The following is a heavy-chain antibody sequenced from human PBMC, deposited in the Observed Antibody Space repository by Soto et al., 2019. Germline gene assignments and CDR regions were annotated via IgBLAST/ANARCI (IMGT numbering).Heavy chain of an antibody. CDR3: ARLPWADYGGIFDP. D-gene: IGHD4-17*01. CDR2: IYYSGST. J-gene: IGHJ5*02. CDR1: GGSISNYY. Sequence: QVQLQESGPGLVKPSETLSLTCTVSGGSISNYYWSWIRHPPGKKLEWIGYIYYSGSTNYNPSLKRRVTMTVDTSKNQFSLKLYSVTTADTAMYYCARLPWADYGGIFDPWGQGTLVTVSS. V-gene: IGHV4-59*01.